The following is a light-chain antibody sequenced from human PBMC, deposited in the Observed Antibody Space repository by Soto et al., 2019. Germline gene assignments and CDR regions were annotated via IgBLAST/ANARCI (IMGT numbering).Light chain of an antibody. J-gene: IGKJ1*01. V-gene: IGKV1-5*01. CDR2: DVS. CDR1: QSLSSW. Sequence: DIQMTQSPSTLSASVGDRVTNTCRASQSLSSWLAWYQQKPGKAPKLLIYDVSSLESGVPSRFSGSGSGTEFTLTISSLQPDDFATYYCQQYNTYSRETFGQGTKV. CDR3: QQYNTYSRET.